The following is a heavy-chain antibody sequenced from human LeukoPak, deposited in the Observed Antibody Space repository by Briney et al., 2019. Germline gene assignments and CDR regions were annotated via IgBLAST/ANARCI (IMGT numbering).Heavy chain of an antibody. D-gene: IGHD5-12*01. CDR3: ATVRGYSGYDHLIFDY. J-gene: IGHJ4*02. V-gene: IGHV1-24*01. CDR1: GYTLTELS. CDR2: FDPEDGET. Sequence: ASVKVSCKVSGYTLTELSMHWVRQAPGKGLEWMGGFDPEDGETIYAQKFQGRVTMTEDTSTDTAYMELSSLRSEDTAVYYCATVRGYSGYDHLIFDYWGQGTLVTVSS.